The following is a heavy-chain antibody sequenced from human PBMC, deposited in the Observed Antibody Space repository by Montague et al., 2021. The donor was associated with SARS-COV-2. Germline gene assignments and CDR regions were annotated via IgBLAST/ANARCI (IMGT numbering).Heavy chain of an antibody. J-gene: IGHJ6*02. CDR3: ARVGGIGYYDSSGYYSGGYYYYGMDV. Sequence: SLRLSCAASGFTFSSYAMHWVRQAPVKGLEWVAVISYDGSNKYYXDSXHGRFTISRDNSKNTLYLQMNSLRAEDTAVYYCARVGGIGYYDSSGYYSGGYYYYGMDVWGQGTTVTVSS. CDR1: GFTFSSYA. D-gene: IGHD3-22*01. CDR2: ISYDGSNK. V-gene: IGHV3-30-3*01.